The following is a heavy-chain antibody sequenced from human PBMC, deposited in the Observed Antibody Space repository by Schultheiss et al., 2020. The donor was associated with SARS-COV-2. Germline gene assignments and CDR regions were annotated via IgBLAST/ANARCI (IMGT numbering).Heavy chain of an antibody. CDR1: GGSFSGYY. Sequence: SQTLSLTCAVYGGSFSGYYWSWIRQPPGKGLEWIGYIYYSGSTNYNPSLKSRVTISVDTSKNQFSLKLSSVTAADTAVYYCARIITGTTLWFDPWGQGTLVTVSS. CDR2: IYYSGST. D-gene: IGHD1-7*01. V-gene: IGHV4-59*01. CDR3: ARIITGTTLWFDP. J-gene: IGHJ5*02.